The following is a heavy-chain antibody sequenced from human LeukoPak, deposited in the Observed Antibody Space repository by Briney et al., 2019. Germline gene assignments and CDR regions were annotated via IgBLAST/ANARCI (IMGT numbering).Heavy chain of an antibody. Sequence: SETLSLTCTVSGDSIGGYYWSWIRQPPGKGLEWIGYIYYSGSTNYNPSLKSRVTISVDTSKNQFSLKLSSVTAADTAVYYCARGQWLPDYWGQGTLVTVSS. CDR2: IYYSGST. J-gene: IGHJ4*02. V-gene: IGHV4-59*01. CDR3: ARGQWLPDY. D-gene: IGHD6-19*01. CDR1: GDSIGGYY.